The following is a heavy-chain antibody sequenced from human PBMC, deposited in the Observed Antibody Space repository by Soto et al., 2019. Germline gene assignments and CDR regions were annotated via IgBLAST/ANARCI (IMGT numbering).Heavy chain of an antibody. CDR1: GCSMIGFF. CDR2: IYNSGNT. Sequence: PXETLSLTCSVSGCSMIGFFWSWIRQPAGKGPEWIGRIYNSGNTNYNPSLKSRVTMSLDMSENLFSLKLTSATAADTAVYFCVREEGVGYFGQWGQGALVTVSS. J-gene: IGHJ4*02. V-gene: IGHV4-4*07. D-gene: IGHD3-10*01. CDR3: VREEGVGYFGQ.